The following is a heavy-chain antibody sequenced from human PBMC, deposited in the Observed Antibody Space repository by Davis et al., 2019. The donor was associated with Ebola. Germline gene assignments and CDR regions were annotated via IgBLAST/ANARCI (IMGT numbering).Heavy chain of an antibody. CDR3: ARQGGHVDTAMETIYWYFDL. D-gene: IGHD5-18*01. V-gene: IGHV3-48*03. Sequence: PSETLSLTCAASGYTFSSYEMNWVRQAPGKGLEWASYISSSGSTIYYADSVKGRFTISRDNAKNSLYLQMNSLRAEDTAVYYCARQGGHVDTAMETIYWYFDLWGRGTLVTVSS. J-gene: IGHJ2*01. CDR1: GYTFSSYE. CDR2: ISSSGSTI.